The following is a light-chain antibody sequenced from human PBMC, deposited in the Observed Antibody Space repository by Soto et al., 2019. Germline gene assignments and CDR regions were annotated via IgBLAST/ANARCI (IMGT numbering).Light chain of an antibody. CDR3: QQYNGWPLIT. V-gene: IGKV3-15*01. J-gene: IGKJ5*01. Sequence: EIVMTQSPATLSLSPGERATLSCRASQGVSSYLAWYQQKPGQAPRLLIYGASTRATDIPARFSGSGSAADFPLTITSLPAEVFAVYYCQQYNGWPLITFGQGTRLEIK. CDR1: QGVSSY. CDR2: GAS.